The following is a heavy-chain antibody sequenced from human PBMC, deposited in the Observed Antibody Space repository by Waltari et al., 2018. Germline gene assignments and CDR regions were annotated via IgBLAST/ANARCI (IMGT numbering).Heavy chain of an antibody. CDR3: ARVEWELRRGGLDP. CDR1: EGTFSSYA. D-gene: IGHD1-26*01. CDR2: IIPIFGTA. V-gene: IGHV1-69*15. J-gene: IGHJ5*02. Sequence: QVQLVQSGAEVKKPGSSVKVSCKASEGTFSSYAISWVRQAPGHGFEWMGRIIPIFGTANYAQKFQGRVTITADESTSTAYMELSSLRSEDTAVYYCARVEWELRRGGLDPWGQGTLVTVSS.